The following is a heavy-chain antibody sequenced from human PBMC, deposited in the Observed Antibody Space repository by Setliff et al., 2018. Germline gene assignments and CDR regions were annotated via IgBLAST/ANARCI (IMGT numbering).Heavy chain of an antibody. V-gene: IGHV3-33*03. CDR1: GFTFSTHA. Sequence: GGSLRLSCGASGFTFSTHAMHWVRQAPGKGLEWVAMIWSDGINKYYGASVKGRFTVSRDNSKKMVYLEMNTLGAEDTALYYCVTDPPGNGWSFDSWGQGTLVTVSS. CDR2: IWSDGINK. CDR3: VTDPPGNGWSFDS. D-gene: IGHD6-19*01. J-gene: IGHJ4*02.